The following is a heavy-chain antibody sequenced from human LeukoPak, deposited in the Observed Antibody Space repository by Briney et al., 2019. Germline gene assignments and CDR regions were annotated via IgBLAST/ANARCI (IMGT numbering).Heavy chain of an antibody. CDR2: IYHSGST. CDR1: GYSISSGYY. D-gene: IGHD3-22*01. V-gene: IGHV4-38-2*02. CDR3: ARVVSVYYDSSGYYHAFDI. Sequence: SETLSFTCTVSGYSISSGYYWGWIRQPPGKGLEWIGSIYHSGSTYYNLSLKSRVTISVDTSKNQFSLKLSSVTAADTAVYYCARVVSVYYDSSGYYHAFDIWGQGTMVTVSS. J-gene: IGHJ3*02.